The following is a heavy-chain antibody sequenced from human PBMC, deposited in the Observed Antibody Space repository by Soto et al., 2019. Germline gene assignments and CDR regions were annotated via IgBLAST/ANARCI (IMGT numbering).Heavy chain of an antibody. J-gene: IGHJ4*02. Sequence: EVQLVESGGGLVKPGGSLRLSCAASGFTFSSYSMNWVRQAPGKGLEWVSSIGPSSNSIYYADSVKGRFTISRDNAKNSLFLKRTGLGGRDTAVYHCANGGTAAGIIRHWGKGTLFTAPS. V-gene: IGHV3-21*01. CDR2: IGPSSNSI. CDR1: GFTFSSYS. D-gene: IGHD6-13*01. CDR3: ANGGTAAGIIRH.